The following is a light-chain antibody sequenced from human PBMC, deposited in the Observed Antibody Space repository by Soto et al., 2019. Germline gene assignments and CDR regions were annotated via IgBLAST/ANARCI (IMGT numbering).Light chain of an antibody. CDR2: DVT. Sequence: QSALTQPRSVSGSPGQSVTISCTGTNSDVAYYNYVSWYQQHPGKAPKLMIYDVTKRPSGVPDRFSGSKSGNTASLTISGLQTEDEADYYCCSYAGSYTWVFGGGPKLTVL. CDR1: NSDVAYYNY. CDR3: CSYAGSYTWV. V-gene: IGLV2-11*01. J-gene: IGLJ3*02.